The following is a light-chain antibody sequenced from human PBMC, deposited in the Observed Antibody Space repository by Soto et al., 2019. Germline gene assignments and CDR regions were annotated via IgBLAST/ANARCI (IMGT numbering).Light chain of an antibody. CDR1: QSVTNRY. V-gene: IGKV3-20*01. Sequence: ESVLTQSPGTLSLSPGERATLSCRASQSVTNRYFAWYQQRPGQAPRLLIYGISNRATGIPDRFSGSGSGTDFTLTISRLEPEDLVVYSCPRYSSLPHTFGHGTK. CDR3: PRYSSLPHT. CDR2: GIS. J-gene: IGKJ2*01.